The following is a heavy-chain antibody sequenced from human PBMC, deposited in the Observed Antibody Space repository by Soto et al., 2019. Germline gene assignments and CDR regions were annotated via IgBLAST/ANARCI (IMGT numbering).Heavy chain of an antibody. J-gene: IGHJ6*02. V-gene: IGHV3-53*01. CDR1: GFTVRSNY. CDR2: ISSSGST. CDR3: ARDVIVVVAATNYYYGMDV. Sequence: GGALGIPGACTGFTVRSNYVSWVRQAPGKGLEWVSVISSSGSTYYADYVKGLFTISRDNSKNTLYLQMNSLRAEDTAVYYRARDVIVVVAATNYYYGMDVWSQGTTVPVSS. D-gene: IGHD2-15*01.